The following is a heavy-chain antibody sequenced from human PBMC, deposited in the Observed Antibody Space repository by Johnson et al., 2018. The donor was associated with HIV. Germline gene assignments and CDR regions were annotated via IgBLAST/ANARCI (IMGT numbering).Heavy chain of an antibody. CDR2: ISSSGTTV. D-gene: IGHD3-16*01. V-gene: IGHV3-11*01. J-gene: IGHJ3*01. CDR3: ARAKYGGAFDV. CDR1: GFTFSDYY. Sequence: QVQLVESGGGLVKPGGSLRLSCAASGFTFSDYYMTWIRQTPGKGLEWVSYISSSGTTVYYADSVKGRFTISRDNAKNSLYLQMDSLRAEDTAVYYCARAKYGGAFDVWGQGTMVSVSS.